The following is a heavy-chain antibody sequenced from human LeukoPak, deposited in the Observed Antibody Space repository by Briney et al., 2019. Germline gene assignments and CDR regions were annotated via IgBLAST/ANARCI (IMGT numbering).Heavy chain of an antibody. CDR2: IYYSGST. V-gene: IGHV4-61*08. CDR3: ARRRPHKMTTVTNYVYYFDY. J-gene: IGHJ4*02. D-gene: IGHD4-17*01. CDR1: GGSISSGDYY. Sequence: PSQTLSLTCTVSGGSISSGDYYWSWIRQPPGKGLEWIGYIYYSGSTNYNPSLKSRVTISVDTSKNQFSLKLSSVTAADTAVYYCARRRPHKMTTVTNYVYYFDYWGQGTLVTVSS.